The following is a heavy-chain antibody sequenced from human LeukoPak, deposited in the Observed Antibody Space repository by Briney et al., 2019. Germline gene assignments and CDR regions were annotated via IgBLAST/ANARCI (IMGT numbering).Heavy chain of an antibody. CDR1: GGSFSGYY. Sequence: SETLSLTCAVYGGSFSGYYWSWIRQPPGKGLEWIGEINHSGSTSYNPSLKSRVTISVDTSKNQFSLKLSSVTAADTAVYYRARLIVGATDFDYWGQGTLVTVSS. CDR2: INHSGST. CDR3: ARLIVGATDFDY. J-gene: IGHJ4*02. V-gene: IGHV4-34*01. D-gene: IGHD1-26*01.